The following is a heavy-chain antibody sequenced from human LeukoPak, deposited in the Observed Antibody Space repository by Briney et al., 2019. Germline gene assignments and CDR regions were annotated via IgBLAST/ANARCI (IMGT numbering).Heavy chain of an antibody. CDR3: ARDFGRYSGYDFDF. J-gene: IGHJ4*02. Sequence: GESLKVSCAASGFNFSGSAMHWVRQASGKGLEWVGRIRSKANSYATIYAASVKGRFIISRDDSKDTAYLQMNSLKTEDTAVYYCARDFGRYSGYDFDFWGQGTLVTVSS. CDR1: GFNFSGSA. D-gene: IGHD5-12*01. CDR2: IRSKANSYAT. V-gene: IGHV3-73*01.